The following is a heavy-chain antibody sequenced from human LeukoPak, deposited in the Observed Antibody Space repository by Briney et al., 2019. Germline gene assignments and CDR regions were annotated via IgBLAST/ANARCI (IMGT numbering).Heavy chain of an antibody. CDR1: GGSISSYY. V-gene: IGHV4-4*07. Sequence: SETLSLTCTVSGGSISSYYWSWIRQPAGKGLEWIGRIYTSGSTNYNPSLKSRVTMSVDTSKNQFSLKLSSVTAADTAVYYCARHVGYCSSTSCYTLDYWGQGTLVTVSS. D-gene: IGHD2-2*02. CDR2: IYTSGST. CDR3: ARHVGYCSSTSCYTLDY. J-gene: IGHJ4*02.